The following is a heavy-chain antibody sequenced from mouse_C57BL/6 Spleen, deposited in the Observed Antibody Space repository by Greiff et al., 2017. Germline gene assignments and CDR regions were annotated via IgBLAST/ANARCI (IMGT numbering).Heavy chain of an antibody. CDR1: GYSFTDYN. J-gene: IGHJ4*01. CDR3: ANSLIYYYGSSYRDYAMDY. V-gene: IGHV1-39*01. CDR2: INPNYGTT. Sequence: EVQLQQSGPELVKPGASVKISCKASGYSFTDYNMNWVKQSNGTSLEWIGVINPNYGTTSYNQKFKGKATLTVDQSSSRAYMQLNSLTSEDSAVYYCANSLIYYYGSSYRDYAMDYWGQGTSVTVAS. D-gene: IGHD1-1*01.